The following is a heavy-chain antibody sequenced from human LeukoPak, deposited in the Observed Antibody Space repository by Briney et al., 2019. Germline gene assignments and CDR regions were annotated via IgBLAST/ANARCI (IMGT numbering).Heavy chain of an antibody. V-gene: IGHV4-61*05. CDR2: IYYSGST. CDR1: GGSISSSSYY. J-gene: IGHJ2*01. CDR3: ASFFGWYFDL. Sequence: PSETLSFTCTVSGGSISSSSYYWGWIRQRPGKGLEWIGYIYYSGSTNYNPSLKSRVTISVDTSKNQFSLKLSSVTAADTAVYYCASFFGWYFDLWGRGTLVTVSS. D-gene: IGHD3-10*01.